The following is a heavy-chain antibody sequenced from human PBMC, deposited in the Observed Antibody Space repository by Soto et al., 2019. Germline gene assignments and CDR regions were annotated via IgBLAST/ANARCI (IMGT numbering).Heavy chain of an antibody. J-gene: IGHJ6*03. CDR3: ARVPVTRWWYYYYMDV. D-gene: IGHD4-17*01. Sequence: SQTLSLTCAVYCGSFSGYYWSWIRQPPGKGLEWIGEINHSGSTNYNPSLKSRVTISVDTSKNQFSLKLSSVTAADTAVYYCARVPVTRWWYYYYMDVWGKGTTVTVSS. CDR1: CGSFSGYY. CDR2: INHSGST. V-gene: IGHV4-34*01.